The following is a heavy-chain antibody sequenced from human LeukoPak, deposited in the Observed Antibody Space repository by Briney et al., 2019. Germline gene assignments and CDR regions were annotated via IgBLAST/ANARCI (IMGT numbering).Heavy chain of an antibody. CDR3: AKGAVAASGYFQH. J-gene: IGHJ1*01. D-gene: IGHD6-19*01. V-gene: IGHV3-9*01. Sequence: GGSLRLSCAASGFTFDDYAMPWVRHAPGKGLEWVSGISWNSGSIGYADSVKGRFTISRDNAKNSLYLQMNSLRAEDTALYYCAKGAVAASGYFQHWGQGTLVTVSS. CDR1: GFTFDDYA. CDR2: ISWNSGSI.